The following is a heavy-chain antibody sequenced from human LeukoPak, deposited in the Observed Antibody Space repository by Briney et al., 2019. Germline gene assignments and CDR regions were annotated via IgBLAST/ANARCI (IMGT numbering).Heavy chain of an antibody. V-gene: IGHV3-43*02. CDR1: GLPIADFA. CDR3: ARESGKFDY. CDR2: ISGDGVST. J-gene: IGHJ4*02. Sequence: PGGSLRLSCVASGLPIADFAMHWVRQAPGKGLEWVSLISGDGVSTFYADSVKGRFSISRDNSKNSLSLGMNSLRTEDTAMYYCARESGKFDYWGQGTLVAVSS.